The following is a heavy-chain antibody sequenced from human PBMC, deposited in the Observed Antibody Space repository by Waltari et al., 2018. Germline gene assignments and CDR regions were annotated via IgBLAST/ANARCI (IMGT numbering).Heavy chain of an antibody. CDR3: AKDWTNNFWSGYYYFDY. V-gene: IGHV3-23*01. CDR1: GFTFSSYA. D-gene: IGHD3-3*01. Sequence: EVQLLESGGGLVQPGGSLRLSCAASGFTFSSYAMSWVRQAPGKGLEWVSAISGSGGSTYYADSVKGRFTISRDNSKNTLYLQMNSLRAEDTAVYYCAKDWTNNFWSGYYYFDYWGQGTLVTVSS. J-gene: IGHJ4*02. CDR2: ISGSGGST.